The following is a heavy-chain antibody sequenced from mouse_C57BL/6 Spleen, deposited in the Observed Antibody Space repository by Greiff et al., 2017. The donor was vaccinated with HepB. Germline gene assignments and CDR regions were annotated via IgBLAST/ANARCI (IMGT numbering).Heavy chain of an antibody. CDR2: INPNNGGT. V-gene: IGHV1-26*01. Sequence: EVQLQQSGPELVKPGASVKISCKASGYTFTDYYMNWVKQSHGKSLEWIGDINPNNGGTSYNQKFKGKATLTVDKSSSTAYMELRSLTSEDSAVYYCARFRDLMDYWGQGTSVTVSS. J-gene: IGHJ4*01. CDR1: GYTFTDYY. CDR3: ARFRDLMDY.